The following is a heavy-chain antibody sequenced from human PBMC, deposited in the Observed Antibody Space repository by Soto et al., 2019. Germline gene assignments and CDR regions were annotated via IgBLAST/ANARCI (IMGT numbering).Heavy chain of an antibody. J-gene: IGHJ4*02. V-gene: IGHV1-3*01. Sequence: PGGSLRLSCAASGYTFTSYAMHWVRQAPGQRLEWMGWINAGNGNTKYSQKFQGRVTITGDTSASTAYMELSSLRFEDTAVYYCARDLAKIVVVPAAMDYWGQGTLVTV. CDR2: INAGNGNT. D-gene: IGHD2-2*01. CDR3: ARDLAKIVVVPAAMDY. CDR1: GYTFTSYA.